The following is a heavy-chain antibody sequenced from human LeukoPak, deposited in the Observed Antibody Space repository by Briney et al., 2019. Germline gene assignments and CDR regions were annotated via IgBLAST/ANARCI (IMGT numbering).Heavy chain of an antibody. CDR3: ASKKANPYNWNLYYYYMDV. Sequence: SVTLSCKASGCTFSSYAICWVRKAPGPGLEWMGGIITIFGTANYAQKFQGRVTITTDESTSTAYLELSSMRSEDTAVYYCASKKANPYNWNLYYYYMDVWGKGTTVTVFS. CDR1: GCTFSSYA. J-gene: IGHJ6*03. CDR2: IITIFGTA. V-gene: IGHV1-69*05. D-gene: IGHD1-1*01.